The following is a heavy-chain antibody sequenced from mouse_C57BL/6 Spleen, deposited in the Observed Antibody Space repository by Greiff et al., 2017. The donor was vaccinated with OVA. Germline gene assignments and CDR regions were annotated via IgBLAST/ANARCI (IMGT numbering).Heavy chain of an antibody. Sequence: EVKVVESGGGLVKPGGSLKLSCAASGFTFSDYGMHWVRQAPEKGLEWVAYISSGSSTIYYADTVKGRFTISRDNAKNTLFLQMTSLRSEDTAMYYCARSPYYYGSPWFAYWGQGTLVTVSA. D-gene: IGHD1-1*01. V-gene: IGHV5-17*01. CDR3: ARSPYYYGSPWFAY. CDR1: GFTFSDYG. J-gene: IGHJ3*01. CDR2: ISSGSSTI.